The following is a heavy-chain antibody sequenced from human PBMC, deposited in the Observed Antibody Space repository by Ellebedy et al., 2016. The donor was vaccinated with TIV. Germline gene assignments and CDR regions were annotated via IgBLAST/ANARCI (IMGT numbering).Heavy chain of an antibody. CDR3: ARYSGSGTYYRNGMDV. V-gene: IGHV1-18*01. J-gene: IGHJ6*02. CDR1: SYTFIDYG. Sequence: AASVKVSCKSSSYTFIDYGVTWVRQAPGQGLDWMGWVSAYSGNTNYAENLQGRVTMTTDTSTDTAYMELRSLRSDDTAVYFCARYSGSGTYYRNGMDVWGQGTTVTVSS. D-gene: IGHD3-10*01. CDR2: VSAYSGNT.